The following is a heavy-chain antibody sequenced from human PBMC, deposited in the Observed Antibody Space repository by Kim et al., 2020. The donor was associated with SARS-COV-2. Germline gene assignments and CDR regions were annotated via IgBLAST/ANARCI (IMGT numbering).Heavy chain of an antibody. CDR3: ARGLGLLGYYYGMDV. CDR1: GFTFSSYA. V-gene: IGHV3-30*04. Sequence: GGSLRLSCAASGFTFSSYAMHWVRQAPGKGLEWVAVISYDGSNKYYADSVKGRFTISRDNSKNTLYLQMNSLRAEDTAVYYCARGLGLLGYYYGMDVWGQGTTVTVSS. CDR2: ISYDGSNK. D-gene: IGHD3-16*01. J-gene: IGHJ6*02.